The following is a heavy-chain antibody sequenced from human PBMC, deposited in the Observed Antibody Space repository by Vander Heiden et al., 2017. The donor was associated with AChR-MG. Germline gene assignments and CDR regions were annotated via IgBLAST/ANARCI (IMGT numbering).Heavy chain of an antibody. J-gene: IGHJ4*02. CDR2: INPNSGGT. CDR1: GYTFTGYY. D-gene: IGHD1-26*01. V-gene: IGHV1-2*02. Sequence: QVQLVQSGAEVKKPGASVKVSCKPSGYTFTGYYMHWVRQAPGQGLEWMGWINPNSGGTNYAQKFQGRVTMTRDTSISTAYMELSRLRSDDTAVYYCARDPRSLSGSYEGYYFDYWGQGTLVTVSS. CDR3: ARDPRSLSGSYEGYYFDY.